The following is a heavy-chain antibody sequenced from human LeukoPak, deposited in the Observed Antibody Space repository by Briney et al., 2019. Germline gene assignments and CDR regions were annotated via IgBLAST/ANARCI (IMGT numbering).Heavy chain of an antibody. CDR3: ARDFAWGSGGAPIDDNWLDP. J-gene: IGHJ5*02. CDR2: ISAYNGNT. V-gene: IGHV1-18*01. CDR1: GYTFTSYG. D-gene: IGHD7-27*01. Sequence: VASVKVSCKASGYTFTSYGISWVRQAPGQGLEWMGWISAYNGNTNYAPKFQDRATMTTDTSTSTAYMELRSLRFDDTAVYYCARDFAWGSGGAPIDDNWLDPWGQGTLVTVSS.